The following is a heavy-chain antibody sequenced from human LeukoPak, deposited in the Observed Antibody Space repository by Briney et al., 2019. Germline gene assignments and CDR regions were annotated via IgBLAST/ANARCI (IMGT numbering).Heavy chain of an antibody. D-gene: IGHD3-22*01. CDR3: ARGSGPGYYYDSSAAGKYFDY. Sequence: PSETLSLTCAVYGGSFSGYYWSWIRQPPGKGLEWIGEINHSGSTNYNPSLKSRVTISVDTSKNQFSLKLSSVTAADTAVYYCARGSGPGYYYDSSAAGKYFDYWGQGTLVTVSS. V-gene: IGHV4-34*01. CDR1: GGSFSGYY. J-gene: IGHJ4*02. CDR2: INHSGST.